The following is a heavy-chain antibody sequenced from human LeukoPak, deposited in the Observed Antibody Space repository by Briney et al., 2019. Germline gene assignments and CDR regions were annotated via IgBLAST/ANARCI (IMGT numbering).Heavy chain of an antibody. CDR1: GYTFTGYY. Sequence: GASVKVSCKASGYTFTGYYMHWVRQAPGQGLEWMGWINPNSGGTNYAQKFQGRVTMTRDTSIRTAYMELSRLRSDDTAVYYCARPHRYCSGGSCYLGAWGQGTLVTVSS. J-gene: IGHJ4*02. V-gene: IGHV1-2*02. CDR3: ARPHRYCSGGSCYLGA. CDR2: INPNSGGT. D-gene: IGHD2-15*01.